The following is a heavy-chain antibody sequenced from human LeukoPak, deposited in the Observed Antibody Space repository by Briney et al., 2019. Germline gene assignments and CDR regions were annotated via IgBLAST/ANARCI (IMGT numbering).Heavy chain of an antibody. CDR1: GFTFDDYA. Sequence: GGSLRLSCAASGFTFDDYAMHWVRQAPGKGLEWVSGISWNSGSIGYADSVKGRFTISRDNAKNSLYLQMNSLRAGDTALYYCAKGQRKAAAAGFDYWGQGTLVTVSS. D-gene: IGHD6-13*01. CDR2: ISWNSGSI. CDR3: AKGQRKAAAAGFDY. V-gene: IGHV3-9*01. J-gene: IGHJ4*02.